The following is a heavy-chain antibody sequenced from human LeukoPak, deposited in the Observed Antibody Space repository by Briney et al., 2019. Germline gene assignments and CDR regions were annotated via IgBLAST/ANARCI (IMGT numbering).Heavy chain of an antibody. CDR1: GFTFSDYY. D-gene: IGHD5-12*01. CDR2: INHSGST. Sequence: GSLRLSCAASGFTFSDYYMSWIRQPPGKGLEWIGEINHSGSTNYNPSLKSRVTISVDTSKNQFSLKLSSVTAADTAVYYCASGPRRWLQFVYWGQGTLVTVSS. V-gene: IGHV4-34*01. J-gene: IGHJ4*02. CDR3: ASGPRRWLQFVY.